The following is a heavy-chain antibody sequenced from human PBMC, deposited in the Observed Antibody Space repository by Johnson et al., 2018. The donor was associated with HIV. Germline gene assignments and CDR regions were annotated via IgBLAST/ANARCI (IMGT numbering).Heavy chain of an antibody. J-gene: IGHJ3*02. CDR2: ISYDGGNN. CDR1: GFLFSRYA. D-gene: IGHD4-17*01. CDR3: VKAHDYGDYVAFDI. Sequence: QVQLVESGGGVVQPGRSLRLSCAASGFLFSRYAMHWVRQAPGKGLEWVAVISYDGGNNYYADSVKGRFTISRDNSKNTLYLQMNSLGAEDTAAYYCVKAHDYGDYVAFDIWGQGTMVTVSS. V-gene: IGHV3-30-3*01.